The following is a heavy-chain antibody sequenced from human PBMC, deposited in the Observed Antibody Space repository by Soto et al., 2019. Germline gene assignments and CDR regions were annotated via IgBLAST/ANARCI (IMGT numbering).Heavy chain of an antibody. J-gene: IGHJ6*02. CDR2: IAQDGGEI. CDR1: GFTCSDNY. CDR3: ARWSKAMDV. V-gene: IGHV3-7*03. D-gene: IGHD2-15*01. Sequence: LILSYATSGFTCSDNYMTWVRLAPGKRPEWVAYIAQDGGEIYKVDSVKGRFTISRDNPKKSVHLQMHSLTSEDSARYCRARWSKAMDVWGQGTSVTVSS.